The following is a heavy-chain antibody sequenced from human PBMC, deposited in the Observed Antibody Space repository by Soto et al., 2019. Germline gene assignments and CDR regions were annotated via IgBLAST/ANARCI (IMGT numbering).Heavy chain of an antibody. CDR2: IHNSGST. CDR3: ARGEVRGPFDI. D-gene: IGHD3-10*01. Sequence: QEQLQESGPGPVKPSQTLSLTCTVSGGSMNSHDYYWSWIRQPPGKGLEWIGYIHNSGSTYYNPSLESRLTISSDTSKNQFSLRLNSVTAADTALYYCARGEVRGPFDIWGQGTMVTVSS. J-gene: IGHJ3*02. CDR1: GGSMNSHDYY. V-gene: IGHV4-30-4*01.